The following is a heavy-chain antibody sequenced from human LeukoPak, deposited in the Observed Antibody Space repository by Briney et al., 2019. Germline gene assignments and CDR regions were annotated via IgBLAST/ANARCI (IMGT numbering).Heavy chain of an antibody. Sequence: GGSLRLSCAASGFAFSSYAMTWVRQAPGKGLEWVAVISYDGSNKYYSDSVKGRFTISRDNSKNTLYLQMNSLRAEDTAAYYCARAGSSGWYDYYYYMDVWGKGTTVTVSS. CDR2: ISYDGSNK. V-gene: IGHV3-30*01. CDR3: ARAGSSGWYDYYYYMDV. J-gene: IGHJ6*03. D-gene: IGHD6-19*01. CDR1: GFAFSSYA.